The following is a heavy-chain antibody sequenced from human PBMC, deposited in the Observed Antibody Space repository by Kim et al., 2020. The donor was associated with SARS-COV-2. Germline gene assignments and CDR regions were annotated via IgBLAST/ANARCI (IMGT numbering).Heavy chain of an antibody. CDR3: ARGRSRLRRISWVDP. Sequence: TCSSYDINGVRQANGQGPEWMGWMNPNSGRTGYSQKFQGRVTMTSNTSINTAYMELSSLRSEDTAVYYCARGRSRLRRISWVDPWGQGTLAT. D-gene: IGHD4-17*01. CDR2: MNPNSGRT. J-gene: IGHJ5*02. V-gene: IGHV1-8*01. CDR1: TCSSYD.